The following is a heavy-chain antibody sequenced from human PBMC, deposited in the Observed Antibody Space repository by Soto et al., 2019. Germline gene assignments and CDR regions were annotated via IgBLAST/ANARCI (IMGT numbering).Heavy chain of an antibody. CDR2: ISEGGSGT. CDR1: GFTFSSYW. V-gene: IGHV3-23*01. J-gene: IGHJ4*01. Sequence: GGSLRLSCAASGFTFSSYWMSWVRQAPGKGLEWVANISEGGSGTYYADSVQGRFTISRDNSKNTLFLLMNSLRAEDTATYYCTKARCSGNPCYVPDYWGHGTLVTVSS. CDR3: TKARCSGNPCYVPDY. D-gene: IGHD2-15*01.